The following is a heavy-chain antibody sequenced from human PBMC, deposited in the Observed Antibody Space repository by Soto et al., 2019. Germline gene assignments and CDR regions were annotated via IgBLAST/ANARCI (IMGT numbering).Heavy chain of an antibody. Sequence: QVQLQESGPGLVKPSQTLSLTCSVSGGSISTGVWYWSWDREHPGKGLEWIGDIYYRGTTSYHPTLGSRVTISRDKSKNQVSLKVNSVTAADTAVYYCARVSAGGTRWFDSWGQGIRVTVSS. CDR3: ARVSAGGTRWFDS. D-gene: IGHD6-13*01. V-gene: IGHV4-31*03. CDR2: IYYRGTT. J-gene: IGHJ5*01. CDR1: GGSISTGVWY.